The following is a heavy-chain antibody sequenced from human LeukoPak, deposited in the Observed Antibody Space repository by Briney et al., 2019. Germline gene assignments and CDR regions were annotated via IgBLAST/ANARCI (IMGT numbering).Heavy chain of an antibody. V-gene: IGHV1-18*01. D-gene: IGHD6-13*01. CDR2: ISAYNGNT. J-gene: IGHJ4*02. CDR1: GSTFTSYD. Sequence: GASVKVSCKASGSTFTSYDISWVRQAPGQGLEWMGWISAYNGNTNYAQKLQGRVTMTTDTSTSTAYMELRSLRSDDSAVYFCARVPIPPYSSSWYQPFDYWGQGTLVTVSS. CDR3: ARVPIPPYSSSWYQPFDY.